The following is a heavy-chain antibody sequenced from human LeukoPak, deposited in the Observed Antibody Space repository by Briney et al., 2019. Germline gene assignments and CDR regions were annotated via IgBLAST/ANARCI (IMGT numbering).Heavy chain of an antibody. Sequence: PSQTLSLTCTVSGGSISSGGYYWSWIRQHPGKGLEWIGYIYYSGSTYYNPSLKSRVTISVDTSKNQFSLKLSSVTAADTAVYYCARGHLFLDEHHWFDPWGQGTLVTVSS. J-gene: IGHJ5*02. D-gene: IGHD2-21*01. CDR2: IYYSGST. CDR1: GGSISSGGYY. V-gene: IGHV4-31*03. CDR3: ARGHLFLDEHHWFDP.